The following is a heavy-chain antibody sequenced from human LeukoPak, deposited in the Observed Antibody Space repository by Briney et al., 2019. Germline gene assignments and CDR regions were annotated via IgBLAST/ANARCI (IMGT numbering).Heavy chain of an antibody. J-gene: IGHJ4*02. CDR2: IEDDGSRK. V-gene: IGHV3-7*01. D-gene: IGHD6-19*01. CDR3: AKDPRRAGYSSGWYRYYFDY. CDR1: GFTFSSYW. Sequence: PGGSLRLSCAASGFTFSSYWMTWVRQAPGKGLEWVASIEDDGSRKNYGDSVKGRFTISRDNAKNSLYLQMNSLRAEDTAVYYCAKDPRRAGYSSGWYRYYFDYWGQGTLVTVSS.